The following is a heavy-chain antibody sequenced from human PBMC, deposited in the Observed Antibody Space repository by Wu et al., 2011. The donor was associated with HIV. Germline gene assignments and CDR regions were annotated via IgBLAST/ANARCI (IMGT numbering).Heavy chain of an antibody. V-gene: IGHV1-18*01. Sequence: QVQLVQSGAEVKKPGASVKVSCKASGYTFITYGISWVRQAPGQGLEWMGWISGYNGNTNYAQKVQGRVTMTTDTSTSTAYMELRSLTSDDTAVYYCARLMDYYAPMDVWGQGPRSPSP. CDR2: ISGYNGNT. CDR3: ARLMDYYAPMDV. D-gene: IGHD3-22*01. J-gene: IGHJ6*02. CDR1: GYTFITYG.